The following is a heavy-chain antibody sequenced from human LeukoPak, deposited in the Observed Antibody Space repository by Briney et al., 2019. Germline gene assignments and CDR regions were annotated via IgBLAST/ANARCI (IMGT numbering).Heavy chain of an antibody. V-gene: IGHV3-66*01. Sequence: GGSLRLSCAASGFTFRTFGMNWVRQAPGKGLEWVSIIYSGGDTFYADSEKGRFTISRDNSKNTLFLQMNSLRADDTAVYYCARVRVAGGADYFDYWGQGTLVTVSS. CDR1: GFTFRTFG. D-gene: IGHD2-15*01. J-gene: IGHJ4*02. CDR3: ARVRVAGGADYFDY. CDR2: IYSGGDT.